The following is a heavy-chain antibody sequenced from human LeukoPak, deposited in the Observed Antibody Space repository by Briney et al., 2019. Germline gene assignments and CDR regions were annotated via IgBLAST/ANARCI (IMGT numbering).Heavy chain of an antibody. CDR2: INHSGST. CDR1: GGSFSGYY. J-gene: IGHJ6*02. D-gene: IGHD3-9*01. Sequence: SETLSLTCAVYGGSFSGYYWSWIRQPPGKGLEWIGEINHSGSTNYNPPLKSRVTISVDTSKNQFSLKLSSVTAADTAVYYCARRQTGYFDWLEGYYGMDVWGQGTTVTVSS. V-gene: IGHV4-34*01. CDR3: ARRQTGYFDWLEGYYGMDV.